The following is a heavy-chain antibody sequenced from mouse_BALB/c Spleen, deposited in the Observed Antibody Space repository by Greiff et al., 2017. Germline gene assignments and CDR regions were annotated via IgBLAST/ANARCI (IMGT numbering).Heavy chain of an antibody. V-gene: IGHV1-67*01. CDR1: GYTFTDYA. D-gene: IGHD2-2*01. J-gene: IGHJ4*01. CDR2: ISTYYGNT. Sequence: VQLQQSGPELVRPGVSVKISCKGSGYTFTDYAMHWVKQSHAKSLEWIGVISTYYGNTNYNQKFKGKATMTVDKSSSTAYMELARLTSEDSAIYYCARGGYSYYAMDYWGQGTSVTVSS. CDR3: ARGGYSYYAMDY.